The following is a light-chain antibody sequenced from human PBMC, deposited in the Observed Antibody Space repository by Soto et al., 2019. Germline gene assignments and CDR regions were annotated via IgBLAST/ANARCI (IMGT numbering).Light chain of an antibody. V-gene: IGKV1-6*01. Sequence: AIQVTQSPASVTASXGGRVTITXXASQGIRNDLGWYQQKPGKAPKLLIYAASSLQSGVPSRFSGSGSGTDFTLTISCLQSGDFATYYCQQANTFPLTFGQGTRLEIK. J-gene: IGKJ5*01. CDR2: AAS. CDR1: QGIRND. CDR3: QQANTFPLT.